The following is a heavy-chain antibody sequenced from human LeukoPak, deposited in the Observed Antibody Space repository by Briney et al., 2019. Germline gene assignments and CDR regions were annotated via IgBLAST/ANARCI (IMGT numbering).Heavy chain of an antibody. J-gene: IGHJ5*02. CDR2: INHSGST. CDR1: GGSFSGYY. Sequence: SETLSLTCAVYGGSFSGYYWSWIRQPPGKGLEWIGEINHSGSTNYNPSLKSRVTISVDTSKNQFSLKLSSVTAADTAVYYCARDRYSSSWYRWFDPWGQGTLVTVSS. CDR3: ARDRYSSSWYRWFDP. D-gene: IGHD6-13*01. V-gene: IGHV4-34*01.